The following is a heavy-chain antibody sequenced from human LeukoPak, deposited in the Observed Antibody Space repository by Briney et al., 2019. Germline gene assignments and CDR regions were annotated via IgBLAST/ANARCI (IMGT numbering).Heavy chain of an antibody. Sequence: SQTLSLTCTVSGGSISSGGYYWSWIRQHPGKGLEWIGYIYYSGSTYYNPSLKSRVTISVDTSKNQFSLKLSSVTAADTAVYYCARQRRTVTIFYWYFDLWGRGTLVTVSS. V-gene: IGHV4-31*03. D-gene: IGHD4-17*01. CDR2: IYYSGST. J-gene: IGHJ2*01. CDR1: GGSISSGGYY. CDR3: ARQRRTVTIFYWYFDL.